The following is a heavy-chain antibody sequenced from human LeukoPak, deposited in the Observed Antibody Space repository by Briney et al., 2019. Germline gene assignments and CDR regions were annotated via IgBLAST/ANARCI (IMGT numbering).Heavy chain of an antibody. J-gene: IGHJ2*01. CDR2: VSHSGNT. CDR3: ARHLYYSASAFWYIDL. D-gene: IGHD3-10*01. V-gene: IGHV4-39*01. Sequence: SETLSLTCTLSGDSITSSDHYWVWLPHSPGRGLEWLGSVSHSGNTYYKSPLRSRVTVSLATSKNEFSLILTSVTAADTAEYYCARHLYYSASAFWYIDLWGRGTLVIVSP. CDR1: GDSITSSDHY.